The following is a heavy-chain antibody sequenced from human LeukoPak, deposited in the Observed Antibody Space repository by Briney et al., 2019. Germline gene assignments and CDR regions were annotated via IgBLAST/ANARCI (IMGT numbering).Heavy chain of an antibody. CDR2: IKTDGSEK. CDR1: GFTFSSYW. D-gene: IGHD2-2*01. Sequence: GGSLRLSCEASGFTFSSYWMSWVRQAPGKGLEWVANIKTDGSEKYYVDSVKGRFTISRDNAKNSLYLQMNSLRAEDTAVYYCARDARIVVVPAAMGIGGYYYYYGMDVWGQGTTVTVSS. J-gene: IGHJ6*02. V-gene: IGHV3-7*03. CDR3: ARDARIVVVPAAMGIGGYYYYYGMDV.